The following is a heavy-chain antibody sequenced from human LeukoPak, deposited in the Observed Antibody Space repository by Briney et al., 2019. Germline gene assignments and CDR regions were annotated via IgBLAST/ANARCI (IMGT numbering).Heavy chain of an antibody. Sequence: PSETLSLTCTVSGGSLSGYYWSCIRQPPGKGLEWIGHIHNSGNTNYNPSLKSRVTLSVDTSKNQFSLKLSSVTAADTAVYYCAREGTTGRNLNWFDSWGQGTLLTVSS. D-gene: IGHD1-1*01. CDR1: GGSLSGYY. J-gene: IGHJ5*01. CDR3: AREGTTGRNLNWFDS. V-gene: IGHV4-59*01. CDR2: IHNSGNT.